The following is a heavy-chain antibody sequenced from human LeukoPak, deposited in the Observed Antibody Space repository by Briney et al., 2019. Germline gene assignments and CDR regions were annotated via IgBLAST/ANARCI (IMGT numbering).Heavy chain of an antibody. D-gene: IGHD1-7*01. CDR3: TRDARGQGNYFYYMDV. CDR2: ISSSGDTT. Sequence: PGGSLRLSCAASGFTFSDYYMSWIRQAPGKGLEWVSYISSSGDTTFYADSVKGRFTISRDNAKNSLYLQMNSLRAEDTAVYYCTRDARGQGNYFYYMDVWGEGTTVTVSS. J-gene: IGHJ6*03. V-gene: IGHV3-11*04. CDR1: GFTFSDYY.